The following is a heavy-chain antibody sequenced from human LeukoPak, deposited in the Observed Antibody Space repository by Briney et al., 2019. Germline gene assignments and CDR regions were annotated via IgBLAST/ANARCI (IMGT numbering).Heavy chain of an antibody. CDR1: GFTFSSYA. CDR3: ACAITIFGVVAPYGMDV. D-gene: IGHD3-3*01. Sequence: GASLRPSCAASGFTFSSYAMSWVRQAPGKGLEWVSAISGSGGSTYYADSVKGRFTISRDNSKNTLYLQMNSLRAEDTAVYYCACAITIFGVVAPYGMDVWGQGTTVTVSS. J-gene: IGHJ6*02. CDR2: ISGSGGST. V-gene: IGHV3-23*01.